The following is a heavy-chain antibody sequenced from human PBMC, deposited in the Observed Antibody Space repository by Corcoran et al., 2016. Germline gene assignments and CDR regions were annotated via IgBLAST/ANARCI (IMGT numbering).Heavy chain of an antibody. Sequence: EVQLVESGGGLVQPGGSLRLSCAASEFSFSSYWMTWVRKAPGKGLEWVANIKQDGSEKYYVDSVKGRFTISRDNAKNSLYLQMNSLRAEDTAVYYCASEGAAADNWFDPWGQGTLVTVSS. V-gene: IGHV3-7*03. CDR2: IKQDGSEK. CDR3: ASEGAAADNWFDP. CDR1: EFSFSSYW. J-gene: IGHJ5*02. D-gene: IGHD6-13*01.